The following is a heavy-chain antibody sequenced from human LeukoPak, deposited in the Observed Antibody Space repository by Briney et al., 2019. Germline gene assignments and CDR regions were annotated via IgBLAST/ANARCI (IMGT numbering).Heavy chain of an antibody. V-gene: IGHV4-39*01. Sequence: SETLSLTCTGSGGSISSSNYYWGWIRQPPGKGLEWIGSIFYTGNTYDNPSLKSRVIMSVDTSKNQFSLRLSSVTAADTAMYYCARLGPYYDFWSGYLPIDYWGQGTLVTVSS. CDR1: GGSISSSNYY. J-gene: IGHJ4*02. CDR3: ARLGPYYDFWSGYLPIDY. CDR2: IFYTGNT. D-gene: IGHD3-3*01.